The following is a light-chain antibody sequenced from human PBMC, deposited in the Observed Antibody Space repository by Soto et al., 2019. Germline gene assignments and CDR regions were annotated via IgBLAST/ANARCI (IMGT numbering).Light chain of an antibody. J-gene: IGKJ3*01. CDR1: QDIKTY. V-gene: IGKV1-9*01. Sequence: DIVLTQSPGTLSLSPGERATLSCRASQDIKTYLAWYQQKQGKAPKLLISGTFTLQSGVPSRFNGSGSGTDFTLTISRLQPEDFATYYCQHLNNYPPFTFGPGTKVDLE. CDR2: GTF. CDR3: QHLNNYPPFT.